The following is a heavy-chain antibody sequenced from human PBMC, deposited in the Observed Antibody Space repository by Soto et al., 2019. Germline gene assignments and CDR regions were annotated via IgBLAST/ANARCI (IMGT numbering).Heavy chain of an antibody. CDR1: GFTFSNAW. D-gene: IGHD3-3*01. J-gene: IGHJ6*02. CDR2: IKSKTDGGTT. Sequence: GGSLRLSCAASGFTFSNAWMNWVRQAPGKGLEWVGRIKSKTDGGTTDYAAPVKGRFTISRDDSKNTLYLQMNSLKTEDTAVYYCTTNVLRFLEWLLEDGYYGMDVWGQGTLVTVSS. V-gene: IGHV3-15*07. CDR3: TTNVLRFLEWLLEDGYYGMDV.